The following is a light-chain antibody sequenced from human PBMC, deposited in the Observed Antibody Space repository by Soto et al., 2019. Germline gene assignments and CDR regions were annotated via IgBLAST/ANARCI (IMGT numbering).Light chain of an antibody. CDR3: QQYRTLPLT. Sequence: EVVLTQSPASLSLSPGESATLSCRTSQSVSSSYLAWYQQKPGQAPRLLIYGASFKATGIPDGFSGSGFGTDFTLSISRLEPEDFAVYYCQQYRTLPLTFGGGTRVESK. CDR1: QSVSSSY. V-gene: IGKV3-20*01. J-gene: IGKJ4*01. CDR2: GAS.